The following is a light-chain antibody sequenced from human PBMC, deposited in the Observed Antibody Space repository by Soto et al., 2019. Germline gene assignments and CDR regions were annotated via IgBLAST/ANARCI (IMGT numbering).Light chain of an antibody. J-gene: IGLJ1*01. Sequence: QSVVTQPASLSGSPGQSITISCTGTRSYIGGYKYVSWYQQHPGKAPKLMIYDVSNRPSGVSNRFSGSKSGNTATLTISGLQGEDEAEYYCSSYTGGSTYVFGTGTRSPS. CDR3: SSYTGGSTYV. V-gene: IGLV2-14*01. CDR1: RSYIGGYKY. CDR2: DVS.